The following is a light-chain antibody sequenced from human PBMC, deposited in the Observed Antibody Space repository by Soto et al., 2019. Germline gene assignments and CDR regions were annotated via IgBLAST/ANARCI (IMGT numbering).Light chain of an antibody. CDR1: SSDVGGYNY. CDR3: SSYTSSSTLVV. V-gene: IGLV2-14*01. CDR2: DVS. J-gene: IGLJ2*01. Sequence: QSALTQPASVSGSPGQSITISCTGTSSDVGGYNYVCWYQQHPGKAPKLMIYDVSNRPSGVSNRFSGYKSGNTASLTISGLQAEDEVDYYCSSYTSSSTLVVVGGGT.